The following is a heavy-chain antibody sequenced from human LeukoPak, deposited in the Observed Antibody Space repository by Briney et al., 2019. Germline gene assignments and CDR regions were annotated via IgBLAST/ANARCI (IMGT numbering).Heavy chain of an antibody. V-gene: IGHV4-38-2*02. Sequence: SETLSLTCAVSGYSISSGYYWAWMRQPPGKGLEWIGGVYHTGSTHYNTSLKSRVTVSVDTSKNQFSLKLTYVTAADTAVYYCAREGNSLNWFDPWGQGTLVTVSS. CDR2: VYHTGST. J-gene: IGHJ5*02. CDR3: AREGNSLNWFDP. D-gene: IGHD2/OR15-2a*01. CDR1: GYSISSGYY.